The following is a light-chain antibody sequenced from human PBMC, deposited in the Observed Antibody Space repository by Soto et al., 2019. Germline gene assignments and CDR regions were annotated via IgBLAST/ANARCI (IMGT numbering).Light chain of an antibody. CDR2: GAS. CDR3: QQYGSSPGT. CDR1: QSVTTN. Sequence: EVVMTQSPATLSVSPGERATLSCRASQSVTTNMAWYQQKPGQAPRLLIYGASSRATGIPDRFSGSGSGTDFTLTISRLEPEDFAAYYCQQYGSSPGTFGQGTKVDIK. J-gene: IGKJ1*01. V-gene: IGKV3-20*01.